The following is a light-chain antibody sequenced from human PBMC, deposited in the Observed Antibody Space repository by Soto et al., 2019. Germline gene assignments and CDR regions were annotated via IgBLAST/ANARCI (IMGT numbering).Light chain of an antibody. CDR2: AAS. V-gene: IGKV1-39*01. J-gene: IGKJ2*02. CDR3: QQSYSTWCT. CDR1: QSISSY. Sequence: DIQMTQSPSSLSASVGGRVTITCRASQSISSYLNWYQQKPGKAPKLLIYAASSLQSGVPSRFSGSGSGTDFTLTISSLQPEDFATYYCQQSYSTWCTFGQGTKVDIK.